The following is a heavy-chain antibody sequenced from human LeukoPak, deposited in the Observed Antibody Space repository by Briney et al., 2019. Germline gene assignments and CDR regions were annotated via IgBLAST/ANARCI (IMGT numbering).Heavy chain of an antibody. Sequence: PSETLSLTCNVSGASMSNYYWVWIRQPPGKGLEWIGSIYHSGTTYSGSTYYNPSLKSRVTISLDTSKNQFSLKVGSMTAADTAVYYCAREENPYYYYYYMDVWGKGTTVTVSS. D-gene: IGHD1-14*01. CDR3: AREENPYYYYYYMDV. J-gene: IGHJ6*03. CDR1: GASMSNYY. V-gene: IGHV4-39*07. CDR2: IYHSGTTYSGST.